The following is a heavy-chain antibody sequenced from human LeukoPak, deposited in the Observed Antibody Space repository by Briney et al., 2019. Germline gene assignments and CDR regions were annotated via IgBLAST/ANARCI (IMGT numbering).Heavy chain of an antibody. J-gene: IGHJ4*02. CDR3: ARDLYSGYDYGPFDY. V-gene: IGHV4-59*01. D-gene: IGHD5-12*01. CDR1: GGSISSYY. CDR2: IYYSGST. Sequence: PSETLSLTCTVSGGSISSYYWSWLRQPRGKGLEWIGYIYYSGSTNYNPSLKSRVTISVDTSKNQFSLKLSSVTAADTAVYYCARDLYSGYDYGPFDYWGQGTLVTVSS.